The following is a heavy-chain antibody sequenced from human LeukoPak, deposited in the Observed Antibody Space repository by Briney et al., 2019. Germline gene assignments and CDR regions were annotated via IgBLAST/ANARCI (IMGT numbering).Heavy chain of an antibody. J-gene: IGHJ6*03. V-gene: IGHV4-31*03. CDR3: ARERKRSTVTTFDYYMDV. CDR2: ISYSGST. CDR1: GGSISSSGYY. Sequence: SQTLSLTCTVSGGSISSSGYYWSWIRQHPGKGLEWVGYISYSGSTYYNPSLKSRVTISVDTSKNQFSLKLSSVTAADTAVYYCARERKRSTVTTFDYYMDVWGKGTTVTVSS. D-gene: IGHD4-17*01.